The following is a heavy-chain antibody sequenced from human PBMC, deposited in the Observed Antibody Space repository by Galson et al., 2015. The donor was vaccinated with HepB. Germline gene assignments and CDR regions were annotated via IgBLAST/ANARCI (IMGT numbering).Heavy chain of an antibody. CDR1: GSTFSSYS. CDR2: ISSSSSTI. CDR3: AKHDLYGDSSRGGSFDF. J-gene: IGHJ4*02. V-gene: IGHV3-48*04. D-gene: IGHD4-17*01. Sequence: SLRLSCAASGSTFSSYSMNWVRQAPGKGLEWVSYISSSSSTIYYADSVKGRFTISRDNAKNSLYLQMNSLRAEDTAVYYCAKHDLYGDSSRGGSFDFWGQGTLVTVSS.